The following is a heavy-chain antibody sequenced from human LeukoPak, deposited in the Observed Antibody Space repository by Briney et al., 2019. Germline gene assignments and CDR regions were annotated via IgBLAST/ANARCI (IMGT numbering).Heavy chain of an antibody. V-gene: IGHV3-7*01. D-gene: IGHD3-3*01. CDR1: GFTFSSYW. CDR2: IKQDGSGK. CDR3: ARMSTYYDFWSGYRLSGYYYYMDV. Sequence: GGSLRLSCAASGFTFSSYWMSWVRQAPGKGLEWVANIKQDGSGKYYVDSVKGRFTISRDNAKNSLYLQMNSLRVEDTAVYYCARMSTYYDFWSGYRLSGYYYYMDVWGKGTTVTVSS. J-gene: IGHJ6*03.